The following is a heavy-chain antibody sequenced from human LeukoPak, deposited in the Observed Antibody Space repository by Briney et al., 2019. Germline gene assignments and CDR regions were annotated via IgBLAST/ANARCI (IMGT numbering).Heavy chain of an antibody. CDR1: GDSVSINSAA. J-gene: IGHJ4*02. CDR3: TRVAAAGTDYFDY. CDR2: TYYRSKWYA. Sequence: SQTLSLTCALSGDSVSINSAARNWIRQSPSRGLEWLGRTYYRSKWYADYAVSVKSRITINPDTSKNQFSLQLNSVTPEDTAVYYCTRVAAAGTDYFDYWGQGTLVTVSS. V-gene: IGHV6-1*01. D-gene: IGHD6-13*01.